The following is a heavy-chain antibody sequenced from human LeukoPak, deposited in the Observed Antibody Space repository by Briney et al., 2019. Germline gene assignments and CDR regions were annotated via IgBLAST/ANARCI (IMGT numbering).Heavy chain of an antibody. V-gene: IGHV5-51*01. CDR3: ARTYYYDSSGYAPLHY. CDR1: GYSFTSYW. D-gene: IGHD3-22*01. J-gene: IGHJ4*02. Sequence: GESLKISCKGFGYSFTSYWIGWVRQMPGKGLEWMGIIYPGDSDTRYSPSFQGQVTISADKSISTAYLQWSSLKASDTAMYYCARTYYYDSSGYAPLHYWGQGTLVTVSS. CDR2: IYPGDSDT.